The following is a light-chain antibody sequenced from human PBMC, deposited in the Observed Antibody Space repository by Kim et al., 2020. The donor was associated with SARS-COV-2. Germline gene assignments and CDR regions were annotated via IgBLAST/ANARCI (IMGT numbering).Light chain of an antibody. Sequence: SAFVGKRVTITCRASHSSTGWVAWYQQKPGKAPKLVIYEASSFESGVPSRFSGSGSGTEFTLTISSLQPDDFATYYCQQYNSYRYTFGQGTKLEI. CDR3: QQYNSYRYT. V-gene: IGKV1-5*01. J-gene: IGKJ2*01. CDR2: EAS. CDR1: HSSTGW.